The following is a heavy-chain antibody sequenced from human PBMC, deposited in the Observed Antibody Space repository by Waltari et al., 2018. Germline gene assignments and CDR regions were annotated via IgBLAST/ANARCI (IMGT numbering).Heavy chain of an antibody. J-gene: IGHJ4*02. CDR1: GFSFVTYT. CDR2: VWHDGSYK. V-gene: IGHV3-33*06. Sequence: QVHLVESGGGVVQPGGSLRLSCAASGFSFVTYTMHWVRQAPGKGLEWVAVVWHDGSYKFYADSVKGRFTISRDNSKNTLYFQMNSLRAEDTAMYYCAKDGSASRLVRYYLDHWGPGTLVTVSS. CDR3: AKDGSASRLVRYYLDH. D-gene: IGHD2-8*02.